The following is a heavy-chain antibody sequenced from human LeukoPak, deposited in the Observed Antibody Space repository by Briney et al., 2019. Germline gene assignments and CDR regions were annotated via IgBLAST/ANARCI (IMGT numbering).Heavy chain of an antibody. D-gene: IGHD2-2*01. CDR3: ARQMGYCSSTSCFSFYYNGMDV. CDR1: GYSFTTYW. J-gene: IGHJ6*02. CDR2: IYPGDSDT. V-gene: IGHV5-51*01. Sequence: EESLKISCKGSGYSFTTYWIGWVRQMPGKGLEWMGIIYPGDSDTRYSPSFQGQVTISVDKSISTAYLQWSSLKASDTAMYYCARQMGYCSSTSCFSFYYNGMDVWGQGTTVTVSS.